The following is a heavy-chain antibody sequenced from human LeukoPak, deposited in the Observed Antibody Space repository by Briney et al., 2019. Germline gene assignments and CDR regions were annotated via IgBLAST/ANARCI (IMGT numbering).Heavy chain of an antibody. J-gene: IGHJ3*02. V-gene: IGHV3-30*14. CDR1: GFTFSSYV. Sequence: GRSLRLSCAASGFTFSSYVMHWVRQAPGKGLEWVAIISSDGSDKRYADSVKGRFTISRDNSKNTLYLQMNSLRAEDTAVYYCARSSLPDAFDIWGQGTMVTVSS. CDR2: ISSDGSDK. CDR3: ARSSLPDAFDI. D-gene: IGHD3-16*02.